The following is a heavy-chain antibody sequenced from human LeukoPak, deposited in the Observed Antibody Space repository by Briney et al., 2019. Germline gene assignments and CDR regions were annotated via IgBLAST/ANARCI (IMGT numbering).Heavy chain of an antibody. CDR2: FGTRSTSV. V-gene: IGHV3-21*01. Sequence: PGGSLRLSCTASGFTFSGYSMNWIRQAPGKGLEWVSSFGTRSTSVYHAGSVKGRFTISRDNANNLLYLQMNSLRAEDTAVYYCASGTIVGARGADNWGQGTLVTVSS. D-gene: IGHD1-26*01. CDR1: GFTFSGYS. J-gene: IGHJ4*02. CDR3: ASGTIVGARGADN.